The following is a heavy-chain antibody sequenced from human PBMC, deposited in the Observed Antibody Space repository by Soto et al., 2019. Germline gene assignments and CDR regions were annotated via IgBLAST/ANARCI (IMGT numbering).Heavy chain of an antibody. V-gene: IGHV1-69*02. D-gene: IGHD3-16*01. CDR1: GTIFSSYT. Sequence: QVQLVQSGAEVKKPGSSVRVSCKASGTIFSSYTISWVRQAPGQGLEWMGRIMPMLGETNSAQKFQGRVTLPADKSTNTAYTHLNSLRLEDTAVSYCARGLGGRMDDWGQGTTVTLCS. CDR2: IMPMLGET. J-gene: IGHJ6*02. CDR3: ARGLGGRMDD.